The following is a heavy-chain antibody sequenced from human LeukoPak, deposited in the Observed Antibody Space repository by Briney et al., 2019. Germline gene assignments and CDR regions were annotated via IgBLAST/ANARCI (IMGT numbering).Heavy chain of an antibody. Sequence: SETRSLTCAVYGGSFSGYYWSWIRQPPGKGLEWIGEINHSGSTNYNPSLKSRVTISVDTSKNQFSLKLSSVTAADTAVYYCARSSGVLQNWFDPWGQGTLVTVSS. CDR1: GGSFSGYY. CDR2: INHSGST. J-gene: IGHJ5*02. D-gene: IGHD2-8*01. V-gene: IGHV4-34*01. CDR3: ARSSGVLQNWFDP.